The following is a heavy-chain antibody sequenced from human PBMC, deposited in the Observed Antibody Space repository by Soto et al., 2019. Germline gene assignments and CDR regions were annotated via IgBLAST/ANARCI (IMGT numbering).Heavy chain of an antibody. D-gene: IGHD2-2*02. CDR2: INHSGST. V-gene: IGHV4-34*01. CDR3: ARGLCSSTSCYNSASDFDY. CDR1: GGSFSGYY. J-gene: IGHJ4*02. Sequence: SETLSLTCAVYGGSFSGYYWSWIRQPPWKGLEWIGEINHSGSTNYNPSLKSRVTISVDTSKNQFSLKLSSVTAADTAVYYCARGLCSSTSCYNSASDFDYWGQGTLVTVSS.